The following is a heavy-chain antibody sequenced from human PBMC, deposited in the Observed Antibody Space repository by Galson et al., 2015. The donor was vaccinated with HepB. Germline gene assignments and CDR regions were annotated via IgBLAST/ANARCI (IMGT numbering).Heavy chain of an antibody. J-gene: IGHJ6*02. D-gene: IGHD7-27*01. Sequence: SLRLSCAASGFTFDDYAMHWVRQAPGKGLEWVSGISRNSGGIAYEGSVRGRFTISRDNAKNSLYLQMNSLRAEDTALYYCAKDPTNWHSGMDVWGQGTTVTVSS. CDR3: AKDPTNWHSGMDV. V-gene: IGHV3-9*01. CDR2: ISRNSGGI. CDR1: GFTFDDYA.